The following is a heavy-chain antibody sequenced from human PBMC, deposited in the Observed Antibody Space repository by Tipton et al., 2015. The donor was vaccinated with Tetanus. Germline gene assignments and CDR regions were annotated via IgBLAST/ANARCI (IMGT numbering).Heavy chain of an antibody. V-gene: IGHV4-39*01. CDR2: IYESGDT. Sequence: TLSPTCTVSGASIRGGTFYWGWIRQPPGKGLEWIGSIYESGDTYYIPSLKSRVTISVDTSTNQFSLTLNSMAAADTGVYYCARHQSGYFTPFDYWGQGKLVTVSS. D-gene: IGHD3-3*01. CDR3: ARHQSGYFTPFDY. CDR1: GASIRGGTFY. J-gene: IGHJ4*02.